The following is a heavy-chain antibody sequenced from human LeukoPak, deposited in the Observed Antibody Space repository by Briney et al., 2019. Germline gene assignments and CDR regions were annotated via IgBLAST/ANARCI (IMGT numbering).Heavy chain of an antibody. V-gene: IGHV3-23*01. CDR2: ISGSGGNS. Sequence: GGTLRLSCAASGFTFSSYGMSWVRQAPGKGLEWVSAISGSGGNSYYADAVKGRFTISRDNSKNTLYMQMNSLRAEDTAVYYCAKDVNYYDSSGYSIFQHWGQGTLVTVSS. J-gene: IGHJ1*01. D-gene: IGHD3-22*01. CDR3: AKDVNYYDSSGYSIFQH. CDR1: GFTFSSYG.